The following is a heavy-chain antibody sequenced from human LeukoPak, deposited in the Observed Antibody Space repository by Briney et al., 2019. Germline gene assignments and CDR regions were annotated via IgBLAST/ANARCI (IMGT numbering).Heavy chain of an antibody. CDR2: IKQDGSEK. J-gene: IGHJ4*02. CDR1: GFTFSGYW. CDR3: AREGGSRNFDF. Sequence: GGSLRLSCAASGFTFSGYWMSWVRQAPGKGLEWVANIKQDGSEKYYVDSVKGRFTISRDNSKNTLYLQMNSLRAEDTAVYYCAREGGSRNFDFGGQGTLVTVSS. D-gene: IGHD5-12*01. V-gene: IGHV3-7*04.